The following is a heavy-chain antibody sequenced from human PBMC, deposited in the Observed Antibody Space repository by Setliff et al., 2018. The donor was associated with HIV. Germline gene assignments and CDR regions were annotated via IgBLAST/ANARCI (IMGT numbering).Heavy chain of an antibody. V-gene: IGHV4-39*01. Sequence: SETLSLTCTVSGGSISSGGYYWGWIRQPPGKGLEWIGSIFYSGITYYNPSLKSRVTISVDTSKNQFSLNLTSVTAADTAVYYCARSKKFYDFWGGYYTHGAFKIWGLGTMVTVSS. CDR2: IFYSGIT. D-gene: IGHD3-3*01. CDR1: GGSISSGGYY. J-gene: IGHJ3*02. CDR3: ARSKKFYDFWGGYYTHGAFKI.